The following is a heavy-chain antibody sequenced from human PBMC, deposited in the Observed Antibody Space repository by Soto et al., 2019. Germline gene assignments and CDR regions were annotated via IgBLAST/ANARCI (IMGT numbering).Heavy chain of an antibody. CDR1: GGTFSSYA. CDR3: ARGSDYYDISVNHTCVDLSGFDP. V-gene: IGHV1-69*13. Sequence: ASVKVSCKASGGTFSSYAISWVRQAPGQGLEWMGGIIPIFGTANYAQKFQGRVTITADESTSTAYMELSSLRSEDTAVYYYARGSDYYDISVNHTCVDLSGFDPWGQGTLVTVSS. J-gene: IGHJ5*02. D-gene: IGHD3-22*01. CDR2: IIPIFGTA.